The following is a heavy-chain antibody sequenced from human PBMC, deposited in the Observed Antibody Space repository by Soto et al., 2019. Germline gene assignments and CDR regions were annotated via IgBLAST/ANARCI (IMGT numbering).Heavy chain of an antibody. D-gene: IGHD2-2*01. Sequence: EVQLLDSGGGLVQPGGSLRLSCAASGFTFTNFDMIWVRQAPGKGLEWVSAITSGGGGTYYADSVKGRFTISRDNSKDTVYLQMNSLRGEETAIYYCARGYCSGTGCYREPFDYWGQGTLVNVSS. CDR1: GFTFTNFD. CDR3: ARGYCSGTGCYREPFDY. CDR2: ITSGGGGT. V-gene: IGHV3-23*01. J-gene: IGHJ4*02.